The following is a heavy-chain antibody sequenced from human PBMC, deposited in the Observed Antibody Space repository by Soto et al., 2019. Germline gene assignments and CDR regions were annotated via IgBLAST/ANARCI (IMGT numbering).Heavy chain of an antibody. V-gene: IGHV3-74*01. J-gene: IGHJ4*02. D-gene: IGHD3-10*01. CDR2: INSDGTST. CDR1: GFTLSSYW. Sequence: SGSLRLSCGAPGFTLSSYWMHWVRQAPGKGLVWVSRINSDGTSTFYADSVKGRFTISRDNAKNTLYLQMNSLRAEDTAVYYCARASQSYLFDYWGQGTLVTVSS. CDR3: ARASQSYLFDY.